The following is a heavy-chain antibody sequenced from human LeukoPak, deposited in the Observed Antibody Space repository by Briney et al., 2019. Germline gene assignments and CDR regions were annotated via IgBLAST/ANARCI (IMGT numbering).Heavy chain of an antibody. CDR2: ISSSSSYI. J-gene: IGHJ4*02. CDR1: GFTFGDHA. V-gene: IGHV3-21*01. CDR3: ARDYQMFGEFDY. Sequence: KTGGSLRLSCTASGFTFGDHAMNWVRKAPGKGLEWVSSISSSSSYIYYADSVKGRFTISRDNAKNSLYLQMNSLRAEDTAVYYCARDYQMFGEFDYWGQGTLVTVSS. D-gene: IGHD3-10*02.